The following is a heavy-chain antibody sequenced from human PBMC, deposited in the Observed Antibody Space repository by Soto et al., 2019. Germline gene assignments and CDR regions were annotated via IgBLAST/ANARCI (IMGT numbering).Heavy chain of an antibody. V-gene: IGHV3-23*01. J-gene: IGHJ6*03. Sequence: EVQVLESGGGLVQPGGSLSLSCVGSGFIFSNYAMARVRQAPGKGLEWVSGFGGSGGTYYADSVKGRYTISRDNSKNTLYLQMNSLRVEDTAVYYCAKSQSSLYYMDVWGKGTAVTVSS. CDR1: GFIFSNYA. CDR3: AKSQSSLYYMDV. CDR2: FGGSGGT.